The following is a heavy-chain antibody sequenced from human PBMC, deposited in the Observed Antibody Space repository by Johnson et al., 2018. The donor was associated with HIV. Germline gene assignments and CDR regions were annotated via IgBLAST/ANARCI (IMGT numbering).Heavy chain of an antibody. CDR2: ISGSGGST. Sequence: EVQLLESGGGLVQPGGSLRLSCAASGFTFSSYAMSWVRQAPGKGLEWVSAISGSGGSTYYADSVKGRFTISRDNSKNTLYLQMNSLRAEDTAVYYCAKDQTYNFWSGYYGGDAFDIWGQGTMVTVSS. J-gene: IGHJ3*02. CDR3: AKDQTYNFWSGYYGGDAFDI. CDR1: GFTFSSYA. D-gene: IGHD3-3*01. V-gene: IGHV3-23*01.